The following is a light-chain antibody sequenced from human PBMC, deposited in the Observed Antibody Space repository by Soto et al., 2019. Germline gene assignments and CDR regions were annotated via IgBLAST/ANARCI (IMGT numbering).Light chain of an antibody. V-gene: IGKV1-33*01. J-gene: IGKJ3*01. Sequence: DIQMTQSPSSLSASVGDRVTITCQASQDIRKYLSWYQQQPGRAPNLLIYGASNLETGVPSRFSGSGYGSDFTFTISSLQPKDVATYYCQHYDHLPPFTFGPGTKVAVK. CDR2: GAS. CDR3: QHYDHLPPFT. CDR1: QDIRKY.